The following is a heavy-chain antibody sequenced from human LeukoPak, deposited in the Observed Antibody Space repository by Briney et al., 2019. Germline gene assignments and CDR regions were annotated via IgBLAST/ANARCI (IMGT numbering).Heavy chain of an antibody. Sequence: PGGSLRLSCAASGFIFSNYAMHWVRQAPGKGLECVSVISSSGGSTDHANSVKGRFTISRANSKNTLYLQMSRLSGEVMAVYYCARGRRGRSLVWFDPWGRGTLVTVSS. CDR1: GFIFSNYA. CDR3: ARGRRGRSLVWFDP. CDR2: ISSSGGST. J-gene: IGHJ5*02. D-gene: IGHD3-10*01. V-gene: IGHV3-64*01.